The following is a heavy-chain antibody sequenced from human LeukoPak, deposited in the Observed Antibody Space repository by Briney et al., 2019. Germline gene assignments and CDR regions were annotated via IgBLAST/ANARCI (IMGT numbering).Heavy chain of an antibody. CDR1: GFTFSSYG. CDR2: IWYDGSNK. V-gene: IGHV3-33*01. J-gene: IGHJ4*02. CDR3: AREETKAYTD. Sequence: GGSLRLSCAASGFTFSSYGMHWVRQAPGRGLEWVALIWYDGSNKYYADSVKGRFTISRDNSKNTLYLQMNSLRAEDTAVYYCAREETKAYTDWGQGTLVTVSS. D-gene: IGHD3-16*01.